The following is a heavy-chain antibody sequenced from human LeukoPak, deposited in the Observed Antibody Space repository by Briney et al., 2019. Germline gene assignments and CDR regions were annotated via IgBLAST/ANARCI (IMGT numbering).Heavy chain of an antibody. V-gene: IGHV1-2*02. CDR1: GYTFTGYY. Sequence: ASVKVSCKASGYTFTGYYMHWVRQAPGQGLEWMGWINPNSGGTNYAQKLQGRVTMTTDTSTSTAYMELSSLRSEDTAVYYCARAVGIVVVVVATLDYWGQGTLVTVSS. CDR3: ARAVGIVVVVVATLDY. J-gene: IGHJ4*02. D-gene: IGHD2-15*01. CDR2: INPNSGGT.